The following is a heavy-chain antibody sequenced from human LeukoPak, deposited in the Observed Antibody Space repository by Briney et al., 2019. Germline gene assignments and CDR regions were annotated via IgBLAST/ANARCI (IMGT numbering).Heavy chain of an antibody. CDR3: ARGSSSWVYYYYYYMDV. CDR2: MNPNSGNT. V-gene: IGHV1-8*01. J-gene: IGHJ6*03. CDR1: GYTFTSYD. Sequence: ASVKVSFKASGYTFTSYDINWVRQATGQGLEWMGWMNPNSGNTGYAQKFQGRVTMTRNTSISTAYMELSSLRSEDTAVYYCARGSSSWVYYYYYYMDVWGKGTTVTVSS. D-gene: IGHD6-6*01.